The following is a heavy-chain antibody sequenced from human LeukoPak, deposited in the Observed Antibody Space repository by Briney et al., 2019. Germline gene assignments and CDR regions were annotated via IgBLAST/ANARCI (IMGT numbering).Heavy chain of an antibody. CDR2: IRYDGSNK. V-gene: IGHV3-30*02. Sequence: GGSLRLSCAASGFTFSSYGMHWVRQAPGKGLEWVAFIRYDGSNKYYADSVKGRFTISRDNSKNTLYLQMNSLRAEDTSLYYCAKDMAAYYYASGNIDYWGQGTLVTVSS. D-gene: IGHD3-10*01. J-gene: IGHJ4*02. CDR3: AKDMAAYYYASGNIDY. CDR1: GFTFSSYG.